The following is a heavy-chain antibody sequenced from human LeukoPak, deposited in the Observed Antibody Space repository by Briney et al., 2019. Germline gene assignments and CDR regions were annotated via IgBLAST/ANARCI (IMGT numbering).Heavy chain of an antibody. V-gene: IGHV1-69*13. CDR1: GGTFSSYA. CDR2: IIPIFGTA. CDR3: AREIWFGELFVSFDY. J-gene: IGHJ4*02. D-gene: IGHD3-10*01. Sequence: APVKVSCKASGGTFSSYAISWVRQAPGQGLEWMGGIIPIFGTANYAQKFQGRVTITADESTSTAYMELSSLRSEDTAVYYCAREIWFGELFVSFDYWGQGTLVTVSS.